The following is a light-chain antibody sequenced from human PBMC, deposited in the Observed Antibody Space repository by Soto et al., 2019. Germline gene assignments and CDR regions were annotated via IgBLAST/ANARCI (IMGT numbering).Light chain of an antibody. Sequence: EIVLTQSPLSLPVTHVDPASISCRSSQILLHSNGYNYVDWYLQKPGQSPQLLIYLVSNRASGVPDRFSGSGSGTDFTLKISRVEAEDVGLYYCMQALQTPLTFGQGTRLEIK. CDR1: QILLHSNGYNY. CDR2: LVS. J-gene: IGKJ5*01. V-gene: IGKV2-28*01. CDR3: MQALQTPLT.